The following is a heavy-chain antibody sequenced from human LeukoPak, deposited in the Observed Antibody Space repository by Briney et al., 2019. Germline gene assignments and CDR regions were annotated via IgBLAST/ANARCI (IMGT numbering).Heavy chain of an antibody. CDR3: ARRLKISQGGTTDY. D-gene: IGHD1-1*01. CDR1: GGSLTRYH. V-gene: IGHV4-59*08. J-gene: IGHJ4*02. CDR2: INYSGST. Sequence: SETLSLTCTVSGGSLTRYHWGWIRQPPGKGLEWIGYINYSGSTNYSPSLESRVTISLDTSKNQFSLQLSSVTAADTAVYYCARRLKISQGGTTDYWGQGTLVTVSP.